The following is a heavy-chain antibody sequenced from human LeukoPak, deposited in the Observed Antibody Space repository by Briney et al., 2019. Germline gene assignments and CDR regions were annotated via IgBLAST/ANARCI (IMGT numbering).Heavy chain of an antibody. CDR3: ASSVWWPYYFDY. J-gene: IGHJ4*02. Sequence: SETLSLTCTVSGGSIRGNGYYWGWIRQAPGKGLEWIGSVYYDGSTYYNPSLKSRVTISVDTPKNYFSLKLSSVTAADTAVYYCASSVWWPYYFDYWGQGTLVTVSS. D-gene: IGHD4/OR15-4a*01. CDR1: GGSIRGNGYY. V-gene: IGHV4-39*02. CDR2: VYYDGST.